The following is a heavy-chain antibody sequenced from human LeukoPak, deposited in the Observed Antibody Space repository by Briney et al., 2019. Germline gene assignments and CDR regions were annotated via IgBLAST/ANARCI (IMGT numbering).Heavy chain of an antibody. Sequence: GGSLRLSCAASGFTFSSSAMSWVRQAPGKGLEWVSAISNDGGYTYYADSVQGRFTISRDNSKSTLCLQMNSLRAEDTAVYYCAKQLGYCSDGSCYFPYRGQGTLVTVSS. CDR2: ISNDGGYT. V-gene: IGHV3-23*01. CDR1: GFTFSSSA. J-gene: IGHJ4*02. D-gene: IGHD2-15*01. CDR3: AKQLGYCSDGSCYFPY.